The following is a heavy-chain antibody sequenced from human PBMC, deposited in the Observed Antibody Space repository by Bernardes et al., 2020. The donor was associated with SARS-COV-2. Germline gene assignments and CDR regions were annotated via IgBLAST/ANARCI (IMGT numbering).Heavy chain of an antibody. CDR3: CRAPHF. V-gene: IGHV4-39*01. CDR2: FYSIVNT. Sequence: ETLSLTCTDSGGSISSGNYWGWIRQPPGKGLEWIGSFYSIVNTYYSPSLKSRVTISVDTSKSQFSLRLTSLTAADPAVYYFCRAPHFWGQGTLVTVSS. D-gene: IGHD2-15*01. CDR1: GGSISSGNY. J-gene: IGHJ4*02.